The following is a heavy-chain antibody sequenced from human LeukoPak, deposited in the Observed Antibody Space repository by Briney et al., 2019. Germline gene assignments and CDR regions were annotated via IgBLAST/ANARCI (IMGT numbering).Heavy chain of an antibody. Sequence: SETLSLTCTVSGGSISSHYWSWIRQPPGRGLEWIGYIYSSGTTNYNPSLKSRVTISVDTSKNQFSLKLNSATAADTAVYYCARASFGDYSAEYFHHWGQGTLVTVSS. V-gene: IGHV4-59*11. CDR2: IYSSGTT. D-gene: IGHD4-17*01. CDR3: ARASFGDYSAEYFHH. J-gene: IGHJ1*01. CDR1: GGSISSHY.